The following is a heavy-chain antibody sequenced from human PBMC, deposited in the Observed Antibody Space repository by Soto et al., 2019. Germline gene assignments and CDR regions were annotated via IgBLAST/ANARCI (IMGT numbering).Heavy chain of an antibody. J-gene: IGHJ5*02. D-gene: IGHD4-17*01. CDR1: GFTFSSYG. Sequence: GGSLRLSCAASGFTFSSYGMHWVRQAPGKGLEWVAVISYDGSNKYYADSVKGRFTISRDNSKNTLYLQMNSLRAEDTAVYYCAKDYHDKRDYVSWGQGTLVTVSS. CDR2: ISYDGSNK. V-gene: IGHV3-30*18. CDR3: AKDYHDKRDYVS.